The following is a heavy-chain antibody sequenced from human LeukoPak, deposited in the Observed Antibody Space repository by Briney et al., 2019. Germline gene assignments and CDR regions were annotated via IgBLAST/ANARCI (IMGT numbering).Heavy chain of an antibody. CDR3: ARGILDYYGSGSCLSGGNAFDI. CDR2: INHSGST. Sequence: SETLSLTCAVYGGSFSGYYWSWIRQPPGKGLEWIGEINHSGSTNYNPSLKSRVTISVDTSKNQSSLKLSSVTAADTAVYYCARGILDYYGSGSCLSGGNAFDIWGQGTMVTVSS. V-gene: IGHV4-34*01. CDR1: GGSFSGYY. J-gene: IGHJ3*02. D-gene: IGHD3-10*01.